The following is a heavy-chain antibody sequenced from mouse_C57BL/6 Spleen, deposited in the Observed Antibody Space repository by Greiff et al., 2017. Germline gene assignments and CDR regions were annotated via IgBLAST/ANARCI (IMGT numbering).Heavy chain of an antibody. D-gene: IGHD2-2*01. CDR2: IWGDGST. Sequence: VKLVQPGPGLVEPSQCLYITCTVSGFSLTSYGVSWVRQPPGKGLEWLGVIWGDGSTNNQSANISRLSISKDNSKSQVFLKLNSLQTDDTATYYCAIIYGYDESWFAYWGQRPLVTVSA. CDR1: GFSLTSYG. J-gene: IGHJ3*01. CDR3: AIIYGYDESWFAY. V-gene: IGHV2-3*01.